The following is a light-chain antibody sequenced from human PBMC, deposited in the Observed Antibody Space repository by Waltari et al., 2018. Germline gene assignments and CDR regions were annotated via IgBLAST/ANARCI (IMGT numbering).Light chain of an antibody. CDR2: YAS. V-gene: IGKV3-11*01. CDR1: QRVSSY. CDR3: QQRTNWPLT. Sequence: EIVLTQSPATLSLSPGERATLSCRASQRVSSYLAWFQQKPGQAPRLLIYYASNRATCIPARFSGSGSGTDFTLTISSLETEDFAVYYCQQRTNWPLTFGGGTKVEIK. J-gene: IGKJ4*01.